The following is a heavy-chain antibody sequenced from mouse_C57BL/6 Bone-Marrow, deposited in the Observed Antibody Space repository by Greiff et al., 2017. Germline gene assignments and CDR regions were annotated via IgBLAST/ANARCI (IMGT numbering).Heavy chain of an antibody. CDR2: IYPRSGNT. V-gene: IGHV1-81*01. J-gene: IGHJ2*01. CDR1: GYTFTSYG. CDR3: AREGDYYGSSSGFDY. D-gene: IGHD1-1*01. Sequence: LVESGAELARPGASVKLSCKASGYTFTSYGISWVKQRTGQGLEWIGEIYPRSGNTYYNEKFKGKATLTADKSSSTAYMELRSLTSEDSAVYFCAREGDYYGSSSGFDYGGQGTTLTVSS.